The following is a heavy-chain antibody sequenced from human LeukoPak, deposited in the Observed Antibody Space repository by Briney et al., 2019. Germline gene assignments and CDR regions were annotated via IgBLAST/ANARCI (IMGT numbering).Heavy chain of an antibody. CDR2: IKQDGSEK. J-gene: IGHJ4*02. V-gene: IGHV3-7*01. Sequence: GGSLRLSCAASGFTFSSYAMSWVRQAPGKGLEWVANIKQDGSEKYYVDSVKGRFTISRDNAKNSLYLQMNSLRAEDTAVYYCARYRGGGHFDNWGQGTLVTVSS. D-gene: IGHD3-16*01. CDR3: ARYRGGGHFDN. CDR1: GFTFSSYA.